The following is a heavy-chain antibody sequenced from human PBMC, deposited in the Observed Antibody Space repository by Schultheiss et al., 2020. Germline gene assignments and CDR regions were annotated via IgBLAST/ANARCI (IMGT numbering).Heavy chain of an antibody. D-gene: IGHD3-16*02. V-gene: IGHV4-31*03. CDR3: ARGGMITFGGVIVPIPDY. CDR1: GGSVSSGSYY. CDR2: IYYSGST. Sequence: SETLSLTCTVSGGSVSSGSYYWSWIRQPPGKGLEWIGYIYYSGSTYYNPSLKSRVTISVDTSKNQFSLKLSSVTAADTAVYYCARGGMITFGGVIVPIPDYWGQGTLVTVSS. J-gene: IGHJ4*02.